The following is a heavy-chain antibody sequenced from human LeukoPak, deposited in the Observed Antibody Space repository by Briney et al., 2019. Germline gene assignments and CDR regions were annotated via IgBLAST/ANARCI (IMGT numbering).Heavy chain of an antibody. V-gene: IGHV3-21*01. CDR2: INSSSSYI. CDR3: SRDPERGYFG. CDR1: GFTFSSYS. D-gene: IGHD3-22*01. J-gene: IGHJ6*02. Sequence: GGSLRLSCAASGFTFSSYSMNWLRQAPGKELDCVSSINSSSSYIYYTDSVKGRFTISRDNPKNSLYLQMNSLRAQDTSVYYFSRDPERGYFGCGQGATVTVSS.